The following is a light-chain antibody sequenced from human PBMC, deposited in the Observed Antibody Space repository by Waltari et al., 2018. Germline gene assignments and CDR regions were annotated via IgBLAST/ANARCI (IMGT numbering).Light chain of an antibody. CDR1: QSIRTY. V-gene: IGKV1-39*01. J-gene: IGKJ4*01. CDR2: AAS. CDR3: QQSYNTPVT. Sequence: DIQMPQSPSSLSASVGDRVTITCRASQSIRTYLNWYQQKPGKAPKLLIYAASNLQSGVPSRFSASGSGTDFTLTISSLQPEDFAAYYCQQSYNTPVTFGGGTKVEIK.